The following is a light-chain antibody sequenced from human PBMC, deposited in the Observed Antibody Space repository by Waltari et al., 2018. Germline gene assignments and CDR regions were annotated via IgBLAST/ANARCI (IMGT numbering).Light chain of an antibody. Sequence: QSVLTQPPSVSGAPGQRVTVPCTGRSSNIGAGYAVHWYQHLPGTAPNLLLSANNNRPSGVPDRFSGSKSGTSASLAITGLQADDEADYYCQSYDTSLSGSNWVFGGGTKLTVL. J-gene: IGLJ3*02. CDR2: ANN. CDR3: QSYDTSLSGSNWV. CDR1: SSNIGAGYA. V-gene: IGLV1-40*01.